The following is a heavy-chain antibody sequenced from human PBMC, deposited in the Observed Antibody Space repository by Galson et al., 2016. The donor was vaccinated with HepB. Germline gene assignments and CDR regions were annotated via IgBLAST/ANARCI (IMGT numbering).Heavy chain of an antibody. CDR1: GFSFTNYN. D-gene: IGHD5-12*01. CDR2: ISGSSSYI. V-gene: IGHV3-21*01. J-gene: IGHJ6*02. Sequence: SLRLSCAASGFSFTNYNMNWVRQAPGKGLEWVSSISGSSSYIQYADSVKGRFTISRDNAKNSLYLQMNSLRADGTAVYYCARDKGTYSAYDYSRYYYYGMDVWGQGTTVTVSS. CDR3: ARDKGTYSAYDYSRYYYYGMDV.